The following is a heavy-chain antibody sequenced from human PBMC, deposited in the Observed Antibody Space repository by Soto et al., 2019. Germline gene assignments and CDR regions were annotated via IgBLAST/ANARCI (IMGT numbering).Heavy chain of an antibody. CDR3: ASAPPPKDY. Sequence: QVQLVQSGAEVKKPGASVKVSCKASGYTFTSYAISWVRQAPGQGLEWMGWISAYNGNTNYAQRLQGRVTMTTDTSTSTAYIELRGERSDDKAVYYRASAPPPKDYWGQGTLVTVSS. V-gene: IGHV1-18*01. CDR2: ISAYNGNT. J-gene: IGHJ4*02. CDR1: GYTFTSYA.